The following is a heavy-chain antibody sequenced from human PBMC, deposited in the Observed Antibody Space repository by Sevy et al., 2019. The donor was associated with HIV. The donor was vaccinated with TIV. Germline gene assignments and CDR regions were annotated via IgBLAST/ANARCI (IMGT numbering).Heavy chain of an antibody. V-gene: IGHV1-2*06. D-gene: IGHD3-22*01. J-gene: IGHJ4*01. Sequence: ASVKVSCKASGYTFTGYYMHWVRQATGQGLEWMGRINPNSGGTNYAQKFQGRVTMTRDTSISTAYMELSRLRSDDTAVYYCARGGYYDSSGYYLPGALWGHGTLVTVSS. CDR3: ARGGYYDSSGYYLPGAL. CDR2: INPNSGGT. CDR1: GYTFTGYY.